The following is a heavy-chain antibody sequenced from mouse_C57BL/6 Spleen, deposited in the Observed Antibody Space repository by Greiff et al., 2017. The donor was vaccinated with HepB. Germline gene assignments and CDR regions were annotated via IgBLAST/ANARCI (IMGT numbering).Heavy chain of an antibody. J-gene: IGHJ1*03. CDR2: IYPGDGDT. CDR3: ARDPGWYFDV. Sequence: QVQLKESGPELVKPGASVKISCKASGYAFSSSWMNWVKQRPGKGLEWIGRIYPGDGDTNYNGKFKGKATLTADKSSSTAYMQLSSLTSEDSAVYFCARDPGWYFDVWGTRTTVTVSS. V-gene: IGHV1-82*01. CDR1: GYAFSSSW.